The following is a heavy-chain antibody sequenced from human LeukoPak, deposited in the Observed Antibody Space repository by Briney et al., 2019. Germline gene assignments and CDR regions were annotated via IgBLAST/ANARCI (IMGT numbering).Heavy chain of an antibody. CDR1: GFSFNTYG. J-gene: IGHJ4*02. Sequence: GGSLTLSCAASGFSFNTYGMLWVGQAPGKGLEWVAGIWYDGSNTYYADSVKGRFTMSRDNSNNTLYLQMNSLRAEDTAVYYCARGGPEWPLDYWGQGTVVTVSS. CDR3: ARGGPEWPLDY. D-gene: IGHD3-3*01. V-gene: IGHV3-33*01. CDR2: IWYDGSNT.